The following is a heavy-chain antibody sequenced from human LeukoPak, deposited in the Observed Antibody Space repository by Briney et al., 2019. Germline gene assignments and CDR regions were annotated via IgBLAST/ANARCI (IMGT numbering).Heavy chain of an antibody. CDR2: VNPNSGGT. D-gene: IGHD1-26*01. Sequence: ASVKVSCKASGYTFTGYYMHWVRQSPGQGLEWMGWVNPNSGGTNYAQKFQGRVTMTRDTSISTAYMELSRLRSDDTAVYYCARDLVRSGSYHSFDYWGQGTLVTVSS. J-gene: IGHJ4*02. CDR1: GYTFTGYY. CDR3: ARDLVRSGSYHSFDY. V-gene: IGHV1-2*02.